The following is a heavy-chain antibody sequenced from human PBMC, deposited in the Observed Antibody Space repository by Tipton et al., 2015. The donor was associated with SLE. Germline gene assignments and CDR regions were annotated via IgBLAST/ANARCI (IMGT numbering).Heavy chain of an antibody. D-gene: IGHD2-2*01. Sequence: SLRLSCAASRFTFSNYWMSWARQAPGKGLEWVANIKQDGSAKYYVDSVKGRFTISRDTSKNTLYLQMNSLRAEDTAVYYCAKVAAANFDYWGQGTLVTVSS. CDR2: IKQDGSAK. V-gene: IGHV3-7*03. CDR3: AKVAAANFDY. J-gene: IGHJ4*02. CDR1: RFTFSNYW.